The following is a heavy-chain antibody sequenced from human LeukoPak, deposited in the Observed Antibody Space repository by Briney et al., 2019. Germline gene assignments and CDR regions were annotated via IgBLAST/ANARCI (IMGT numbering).Heavy chain of an antibody. D-gene: IGHD6-25*01. CDR3: AREQRYWYFDL. J-gene: IGHJ2*01. Sequence: PSETLSLTCTVSGGLISSYYWSWIRQTPEKGLVWIGNIYYTGSTIYNPSLKSRVSISLDTSKKHLSLNLTSGTAADTAVYYCAREQRYWYFDLWGRGSLVTVSS. V-gene: IGHV4-59*01. CDR2: IYYTGST. CDR1: GGLISSYY.